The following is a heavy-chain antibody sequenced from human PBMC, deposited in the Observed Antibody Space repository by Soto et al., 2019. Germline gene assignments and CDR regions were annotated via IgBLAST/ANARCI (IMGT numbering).Heavy chain of an antibody. D-gene: IGHD3-22*01. Sequence: GGSLRLSCAASGFTFSSYAMSWVRQAPGKGLEWVSAISGSGGSTYYADSVKGRFTISRDNSKHTLYLQMNSLRAEDTVVYYCAKETYYYDSSGFFVCLGQGTLFNVSS. CDR1: GFTFSSYA. CDR2: ISGSGGST. J-gene: IGHJ4*02. V-gene: IGHV3-23*01. CDR3: AKETYYYDSSGFFVC.